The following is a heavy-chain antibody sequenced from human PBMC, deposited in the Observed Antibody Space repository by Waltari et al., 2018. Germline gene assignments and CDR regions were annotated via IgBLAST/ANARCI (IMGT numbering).Heavy chain of an antibody. CDR2: TIPIFGSP. CDR1: GGNLGGYA. V-gene: IGHV1-69*12. J-gene: IGHJ3*02. D-gene: IGHD3-16*01. Sequence: QVQLVQSGAEGKKPGSSVRVPCRASGGNLGGYAITWVRQAPGQGLEWMGGTIPIFGSPMYAPKFQGRVSITADELTYTVYMDLNSLRSDDTAIYYCARRKLGEAFDIWGQGTVVIVSS. CDR3: ARRKLGEAFDI.